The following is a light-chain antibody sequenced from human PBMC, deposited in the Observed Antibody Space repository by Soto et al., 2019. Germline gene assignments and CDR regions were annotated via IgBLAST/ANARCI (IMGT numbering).Light chain of an antibody. V-gene: IGKV1-9*01. Sequence: IQLTQSPSSLTASLGDRVTITCRASQGVSTYLAWYQQKPGKAPKLLIYAASTLQSGVPSRFSGSGSGTDFTLTISSLQPEDFATYYCQQLNSYPTFGQGTRLENK. CDR2: AAS. CDR3: QQLNSYPT. CDR1: QGVSTY. J-gene: IGKJ5*01.